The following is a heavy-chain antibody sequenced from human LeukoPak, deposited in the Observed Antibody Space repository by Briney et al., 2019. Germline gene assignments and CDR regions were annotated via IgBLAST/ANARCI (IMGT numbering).Heavy chain of an antibody. D-gene: IGHD4-17*01. CDR3: ARDPSRDGDYWIDY. J-gene: IGHJ4*02. Sequence: GGSLRLSCAASGFTFSNYGMHWVRQAPGKGLEWVAVISFDGSNKYYADSVKGRFTISRDKSKNKLYLQMNSLRAEDTAVYYCARDPSRDGDYWIDYWGQGTLVTVSS. CDR1: GFTFSNYG. CDR2: ISFDGSNK. V-gene: IGHV3-30*03.